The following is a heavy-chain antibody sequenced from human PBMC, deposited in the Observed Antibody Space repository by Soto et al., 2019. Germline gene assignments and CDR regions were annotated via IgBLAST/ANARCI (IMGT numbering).Heavy chain of an antibody. V-gene: IGHV3-30-3*01. CDR2: ISYDGSNK. Sequence: XGSLKLSCAASGFTFSSYAMHWVRQAPGKGLEWVAVISYDGSNKYYADSVKGRFTISRDNSKNTLYLQMNSLRAEDTAVYYCARDLAIFGFFDYWGQGTLVTVSS. D-gene: IGHD3-9*01. CDR1: GFTFSSYA. CDR3: ARDLAIFGFFDY. J-gene: IGHJ4*02.